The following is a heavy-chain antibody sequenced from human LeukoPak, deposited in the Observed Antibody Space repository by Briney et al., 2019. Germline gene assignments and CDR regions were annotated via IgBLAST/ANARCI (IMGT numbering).Heavy chain of an antibody. D-gene: IGHD6-13*01. V-gene: IGHV4-59*12. CDR1: GGSISSYY. CDR3: ARGGAAPGRLLRNWFDP. Sequence: PSETLSLTCTVSGGSISSYYWSWIRQPPGKGLEWIGDIYYSGSTNYNPSLKSRVTISVDTSKNQFSLKLSSVTAADTAVYYCARGGAAPGRLLRNWFDPWGQGTLVTVSS. J-gene: IGHJ5*02. CDR2: IYYSGST.